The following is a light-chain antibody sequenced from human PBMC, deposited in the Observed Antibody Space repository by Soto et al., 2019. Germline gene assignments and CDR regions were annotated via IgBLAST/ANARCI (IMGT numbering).Light chain of an antibody. CDR1: QSVHLY. J-gene: IGKJ1*01. V-gene: IGKV3-11*01. CDR2: DAS. Sequence: EIVLTQSPGTLSLSPGERATLSCRASQSVHLYLAWYQQKPGQPPRLLIYDASNRFSGVPDRFSGSGSGTEFTLKISRVEAEDVGVYYCMQSIELPRTFGQGTKVDIK. CDR3: MQSIELPRT.